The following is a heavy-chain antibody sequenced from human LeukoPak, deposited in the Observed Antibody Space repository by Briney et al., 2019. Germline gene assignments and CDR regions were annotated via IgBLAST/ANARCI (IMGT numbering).Heavy chain of an antibody. CDR1: GFTFGSYW. D-gene: IGHD2-2*01. CDR3: ARDQGCSSTNCYSLFFHY. J-gene: IGHJ4*02. CDR2: IKQDGSEK. V-gene: IGHV3-7*01. Sequence: GGSLRLSCAASGFTFGSYWMSWVRQAPGKGLEWVANIKQDGSEKYYVDSVKGRFTISRDNSKNTLYLQMNSLRAEDTAVYYCARDQGCSSTNCYSLFFHYWGQGTLVTVSS.